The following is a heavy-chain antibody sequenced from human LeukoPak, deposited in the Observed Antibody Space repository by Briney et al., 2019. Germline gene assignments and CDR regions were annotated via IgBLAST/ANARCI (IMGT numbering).Heavy chain of an antibody. CDR2: IYTSGST. CDR1: GGSISSYY. J-gene: IGHJ3*02. V-gene: IGHV4-4*07. Sequence: SETLSLTCTVSGGSISSYYWSWIRQPAGKGLEWIGRIYTSGSTSYNPSLKSRVTMSVDTSKNQFSLKLSSVTAADTAVYYCARDLFIAAAGRDAFDIWGQGTMVTVSS. D-gene: IGHD6-13*01. CDR3: ARDLFIAAAGRDAFDI.